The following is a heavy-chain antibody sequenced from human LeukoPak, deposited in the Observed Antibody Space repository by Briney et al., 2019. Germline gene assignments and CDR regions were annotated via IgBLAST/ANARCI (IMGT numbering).Heavy chain of an antibody. Sequence: PGGSLRLSCAASGFTFSSYNMKWVRQAPGKGLEWVSYIRSSGSTIYYADSVKGRFTISRDNAKNSLYLQMNSLRAEDTAVYYCARSSGWYGWGQGTLVTVSS. CDR1: GFTFSSYN. CDR3: ARSSGWYG. J-gene: IGHJ4*02. CDR2: IRSSGSTI. D-gene: IGHD6-19*01. V-gene: IGHV3-48*03.